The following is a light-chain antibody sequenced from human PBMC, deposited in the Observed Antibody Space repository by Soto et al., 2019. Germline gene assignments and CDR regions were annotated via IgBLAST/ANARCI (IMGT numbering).Light chain of an antibody. CDR1: QGISSY. CDR3: QQSDSMPWT. V-gene: IGKV1D-8*03. J-gene: IGKJ1*01. CDR2: AAS. Sequence: VIWLTQSPCLLSASTGERVTLSCRMSQGISSYLAWYQLKSGQAPRLLMYAASSLQSGVPSRFSGSGSGTDFTLTISSLQPEDSATYYCQQSDSMPWTFGQGTKVDIK.